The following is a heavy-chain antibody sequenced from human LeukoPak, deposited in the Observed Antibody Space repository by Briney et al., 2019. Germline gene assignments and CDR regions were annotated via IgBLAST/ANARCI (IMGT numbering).Heavy chain of an antibody. CDR3: AKGADYYYYYGMDV. J-gene: IGHJ6*02. CDR1: GFTSSGYA. CDR2: ISGSGRNT. Sequence: GGSLRLSCAASGFTSSGYAMSWVRQAPGKGLEWISAISGSGRNTYYADSVKGRFTISRDNSKNTLYVQMNSLRAEDTAVYYCAKGADYYYYYGMDVWGQGTTVTVSS. D-gene: IGHD6-25*01. V-gene: IGHV3-23*01.